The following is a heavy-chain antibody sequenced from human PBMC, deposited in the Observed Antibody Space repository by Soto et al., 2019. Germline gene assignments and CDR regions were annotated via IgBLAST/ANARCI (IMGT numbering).Heavy chain of an antibody. CDR1: GFTLNTSA. CDR2: IVVGSGNT. V-gene: IGHV1-58*01. Sequence: QMQLVQSGPEVKKRGTSVNVSCKTSGFTLNTSAVQWVRQARGQRLEGIGWIVVGSGNTNYAQKFQERVTITRDMSTNTAYMELRSLRFEDTAAYACAAGYSSSWYEIDYWGQGTLVTVSS. J-gene: IGHJ4*02. D-gene: IGHD6-13*01. CDR3: AAGYSSSWYEIDY.